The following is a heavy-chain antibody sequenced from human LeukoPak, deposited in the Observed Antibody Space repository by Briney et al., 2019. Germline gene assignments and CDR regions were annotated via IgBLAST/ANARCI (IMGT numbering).Heavy chain of an antibody. D-gene: IGHD2-15*01. V-gene: IGHV4-59*01. CDR3: ARGRRYCSGGSCYGPWFDP. J-gene: IGHJ5*02. CDR2: IYYTGST. CDR1: GGSIRSYY. Sequence: SETLSLTCTVSGGSIRSYYWSWIRQPPGKGLEWIGYIYYTGSTKYNPSLNSRVTISVDTSKNQFSLKLSSVTAADTAVYYCARGRRYCSGGSCYGPWFDPWGQGTLVTVSS.